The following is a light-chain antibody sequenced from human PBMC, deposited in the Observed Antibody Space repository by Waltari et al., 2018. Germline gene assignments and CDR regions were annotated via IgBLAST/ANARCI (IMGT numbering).Light chain of an antibody. CDR3: CSYAGSYIHVV. J-gene: IGLJ2*01. CDR2: DVS. CDR1: ISDVGGYTY. V-gene: IGLV2-11*01. Sequence: QSALTQPRSVSGSPGQSVTISCTGTISDVGGYTYVSWYQQHPGKAPKLMIYDVSKRPSWVPDRFSGSKSGNTASLTISGLQAEDEADYYCCSYAGSYIHVVFGGGTKLTVL.